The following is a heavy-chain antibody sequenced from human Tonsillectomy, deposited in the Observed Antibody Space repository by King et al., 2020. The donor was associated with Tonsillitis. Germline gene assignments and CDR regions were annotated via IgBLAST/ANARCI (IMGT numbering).Heavy chain of an antibody. CDR2: IKQDGSEK. CDR1: GFTLSDHW. D-gene: IGHD3-9*01. CDR3: ARIPHYDQPGYYRPFDF. V-gene: IGHV3-7*01. Sequence: VQLVESGGGLVQPGGSLRLSCVGSGFTLSDHWMSWVRQAPGKGMEWVANIKQDGSEKNYVDSVKGRFTISRDNAKSSVSLQMSSLRAEDTAVYYCARIPHYDQPGYYRPFDFWGHGILVIVSS. J-gene: IGHJ4*01.